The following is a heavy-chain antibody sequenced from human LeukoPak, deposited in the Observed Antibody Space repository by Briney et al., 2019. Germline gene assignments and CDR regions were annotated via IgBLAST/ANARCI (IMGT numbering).Heavy chain of an antibody. CDR3: ARSTVVTPFDS. V-gene: IGHV3-48*01. J-gene: IGHJ5*01. CDR1: GFTFNSYS. D-gene: IGHD4-23*01. CDR2: ISSSGTTI. Sequence: GGSLRLSCAASGFTFNSYSMNWVRQAPGKGLEWVSYISSSGTTIYYADSVKGRFTISRDNSKNTVYLQMNSLRAEDTAVYYCARSTVVTPFDSWGQGTLVTVSS.